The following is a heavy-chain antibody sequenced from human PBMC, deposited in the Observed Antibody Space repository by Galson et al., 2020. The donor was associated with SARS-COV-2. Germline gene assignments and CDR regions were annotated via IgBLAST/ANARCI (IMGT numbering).Heavy chain of an antibody. J-gene: IGHJ5*02. CDR1: GGSISSGGYY. V-gene: IGHV4-61*09. CDR3: AREGELVLSWFDP. CDR2: IYTSGST. D-gene: IGHD6-13*01. Sequence: SETLSLTCTVSGGSISSGGYYWSWIRQPAGKGLEWIGHIYTSGSTNYNPSLKSRVTISVDTSKNQFSLKLSSVTAADTAVYYCAREGELVLSWFDPWGQGTLVTVSS.